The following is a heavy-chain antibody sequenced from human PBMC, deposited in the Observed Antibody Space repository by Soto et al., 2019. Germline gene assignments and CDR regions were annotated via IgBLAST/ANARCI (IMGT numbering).Heavy chain of an antibody. D-gene: IGHD1-26*01. CDR2: ISYDGSNE. V-gene: IGHV3-30*18. CDR3: AKEGRRVSGCFDY. Sequence: QVQLVESGGGVVQPGRSLRLSCAASGFTFSSYGMHWVRQAPGKGREWVALISYDGSNEYYADSVKGRFTISRDNSKNTLYLQMNSLRAEDTAVYYCAKEGRRVSGCFDYWGQGTLVTVSS. CDR1: GFTFSSYG. J-gene: IGHJ4*02.